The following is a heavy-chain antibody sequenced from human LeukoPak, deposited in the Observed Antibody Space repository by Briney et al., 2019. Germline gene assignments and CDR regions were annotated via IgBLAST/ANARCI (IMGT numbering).Heavy chain of an antibody. J-gene: IGHJ4*02. V-gene: IGHV3-30*02. D-gene: IGHD4/OR15-4a*01. Sequence: GGSLTLSCAASEFTFSSYGMHWVRQAPGKGLEWASSIWYDGTNKYYADSVKGRFTISRDNSKKTLYLQMNSLRVEDTAVYYCAKDSWVATKVPSPFDYWGQGTLVTVSS. CDR3: AKDSWVATKVPSPFDY. CDR1: EFTFSSYG. CDR2: IWYDGTNK.